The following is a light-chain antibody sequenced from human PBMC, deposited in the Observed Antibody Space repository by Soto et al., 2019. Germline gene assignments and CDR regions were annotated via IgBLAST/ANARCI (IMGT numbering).Light chain of an antibody. CDR2: EAS. J-gene: IGKJ1*01. Sequence: DIQMTQSPSTLSASVGDRVTITCRASQTIDSWLAWYQQKPGKVPKLLISEASTLESGVPSTFSGSGSGKEFTLTISSLQPDDFASYYCHQYKSYPWTFGQGTKVDMK. CDR3: HQYKSYPWT. V-gene: IGKV1-5*03. CDR1: QTIDSW.